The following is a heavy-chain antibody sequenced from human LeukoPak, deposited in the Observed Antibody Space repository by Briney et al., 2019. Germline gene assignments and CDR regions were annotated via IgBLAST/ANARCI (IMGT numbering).Heavy chain of an antibody. CDR1: GGSFSGYY. CDR2: INHGGST. Sequence: PSETLSLTCAVYGGSFSGYYWSWIRQPPGKGLEWIGEINHGGSTNYNPSLKSRVTISVDTSKNQFSLKLSSVTAADTAVYHCARDRYYYGSGSYPFDYWGQGTLVTVSS. J-gene: IGHJ4*02. D-gene: IGHD3-10*01. V-gene: IGHV4-34*01. CDR3: ARDRYYYGSGSYPFDY.